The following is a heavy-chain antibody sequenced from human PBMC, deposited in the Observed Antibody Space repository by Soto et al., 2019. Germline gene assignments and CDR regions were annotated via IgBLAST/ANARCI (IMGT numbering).Heavy chain of an antibody. CDR3: ARGIDWLCDY. Sequence: GAXVXVSCKASGGTFISYTMGWVRQAPGQGLEWMGRIIPILGIANYAQKFQGRVTITADKSTSTAYMELSSLRFEDTAVYYCARGIDWLCDYWGQGTLVTVSS. D-gene: IGHD3-9*01. CDR1: GGTFISYT. V-gene: IGHV1-69*02. CDR2: IIPILGIA. J-gene: IGHJ4*02.